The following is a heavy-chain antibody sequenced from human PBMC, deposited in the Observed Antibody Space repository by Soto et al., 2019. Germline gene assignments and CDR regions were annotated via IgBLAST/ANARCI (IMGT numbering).Heavy chain of an antibody. D-gene: IGHD3-22*01. Sequence: ESGGGLVKPGGSLRLSCAASGFTFSSYSMNWVRQAPGKGLEWVSSISSSSSYIYYADSVKGRFTISRDNAKNSLYLQMNSLRAEDTAVYYCAREATYYYDSSGYYGDYWGQGTLVTVSS. CDR3: AREATYYYDSSGYYGDY. J-gene: IGHJ4*02. CDR1: GFTFSSYS. V-gene: IGHV3-21*01. CDR2: ISSSSSYI.